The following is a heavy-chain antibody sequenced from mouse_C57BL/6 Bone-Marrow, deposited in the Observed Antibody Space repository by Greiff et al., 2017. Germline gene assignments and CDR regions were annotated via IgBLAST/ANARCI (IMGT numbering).Heavy chain of an antibody. CDR1: GYSITSGYY. J-gene: IGHJ4*01. CDR3: AREDLPGMDY. D-gene: IGHD2-1*01. CDR2: ISYDGSN. V-gene: IGHV3-6*01. Sequence: EVKLMESGPGLVKPSQSLSLTCSVTGYSITSGYYWNWIRQFPGNKLEWMGYISYDGSNNYNPSLKNRISITRDTSKNQFFLKLNSVTTEDTATYYCAREDLPGMDYWGQGTSVTVSS.